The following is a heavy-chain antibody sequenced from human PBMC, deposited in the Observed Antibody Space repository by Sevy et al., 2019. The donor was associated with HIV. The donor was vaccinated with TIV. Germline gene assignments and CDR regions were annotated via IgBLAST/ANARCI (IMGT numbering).Heavy chain of an antibody. CDR1: GYTFTSYA. V-gene: IGHV1-3*01. Sequence: ASVKVSCKASGYTFTSYAMHWVRQAPGQRLEWMGWINAGNGNTKYSQKFQGRVTITRDTSASTAYMELSSLRSEDTAVYYCARSDGYCSGGSCYSIYYYYGMDVWGQGTTVTVSS. CDR2: INAGNGNT. J-gene: IGHJ6*02. D-gene: IGHD2-15*01. CDR3: ARSDGYCSGGSCYSIYYYYGMDV.